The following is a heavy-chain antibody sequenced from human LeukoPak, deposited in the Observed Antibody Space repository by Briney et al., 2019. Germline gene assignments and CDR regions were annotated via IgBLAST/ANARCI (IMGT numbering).Heavy chain of an antibody. Sequence: GGSLRLSCAASGFTFCSYSMNWVREAPGKGLEWVSSISSSSSYIYYADSVKGRFTISRDNAKNFLSLQMNSLRAEDTAVYYCARTYYDILTGYNPYFDYWGQGILVTVSS. CDR1: GFTFCSYS. D-gene: IGHD3-9*01. J-gene: IGHJ4*02. V-gene: IGHV3-21*01. CDR3: ARTYYDILTGYNPYFDY. CDR2: ISSSSSYI.